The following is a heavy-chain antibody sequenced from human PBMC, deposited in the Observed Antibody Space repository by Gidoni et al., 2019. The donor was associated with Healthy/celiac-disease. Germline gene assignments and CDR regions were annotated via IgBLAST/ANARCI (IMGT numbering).Heavy chain of an antibody. V-gene: IGHV4-31*03. J-gene: IGHJ6*03. Sequence: QVQLQESGPGLVKPSQTLSLTCTVSGGSISSGGYYWSWIRQHPGKGLEWIGYIYYSGSTYYNPSLKSRVTISVDTSKNQFSLKLSSVTAADTAVYYCARAEESYDILTGYYYYYYMDVWGKGTTVTVSS. D-gene: IGHD3-9*01. CDR2: IYYSGST. CDR1: GGSISSGGYY. CDR3: ARAEESYDILTGYYYYYYMDV.